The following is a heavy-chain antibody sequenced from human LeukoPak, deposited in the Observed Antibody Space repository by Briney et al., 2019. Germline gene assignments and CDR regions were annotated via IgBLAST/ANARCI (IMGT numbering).Heavy chain of an antibody. D-gene: IGHD3-3*02. J-gene: IGHJ6*02. Sequence: PGGSLRLSCAASGFTFNNYAMSWVRQAPGKGLEWVSSISTSGGSTYYVDSVKGRFTISRDNSKNTLYLQMNSLRAEDTAIYYCAKSILSYYYAMDVWGQGTTVTVSS. V-gene: IGHV3-23*01. CDR3: AKSILSYYYAMDV. CDR1: GFTFNNYA. CDR2: ISTSGGST.